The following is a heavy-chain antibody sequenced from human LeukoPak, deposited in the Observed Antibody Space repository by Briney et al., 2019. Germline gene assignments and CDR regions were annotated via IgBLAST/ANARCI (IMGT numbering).Heavy chain of an antibody. CDR1: GYTFTSYG. Sequence: ASVKVSCKASGYTFTSYGINWVRQATGQGLEWMGWMNPNSGNTGYAQKFQGRVTMTRDTSISTAYMELSRLRSDDTAVYYCARDKRGFWSDRYGGWDYWGQGTLVTVSS. V-gene: IGHV1-8*02. CDR2: MNPNSGNT. CDR3: ARDKRGFWSDRYGGWDY. D-gene: IGHD3-3*01. J-gene: IGHJ4*02.